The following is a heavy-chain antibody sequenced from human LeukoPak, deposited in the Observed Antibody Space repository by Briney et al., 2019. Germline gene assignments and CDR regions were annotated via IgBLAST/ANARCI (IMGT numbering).Heavy chain of an antibody. CDR3: AKDSEVGVGLGGVTGTDAFDI. D-gene: IGHD3-16*01. CDR2: ISYDGSNK. V-gene: IGHV3-30*18. J-gene: IGHJ3*02. CDR1: GFTFSSYG. Sequence: GGSLRLSCAASGFTFSSYGMHWVRQAPGKGLEWVAVISYDGSNKYYADSVKGRFTISRDNSKNTLYLQMNSLRAEDTAVYYCAKDSEVGVGLGGVTGTDAFDIWGQGTMVTVSS.